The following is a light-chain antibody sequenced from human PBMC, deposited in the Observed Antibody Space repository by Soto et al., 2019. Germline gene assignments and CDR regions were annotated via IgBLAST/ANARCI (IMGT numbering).Light chain of an antibody. Sequence: QSAITQPPSVSGSPGQSITISCTGTSSDVGSYNLVSWYQQHPVKAPKLMIYEGSKWPSGVSNRFSGSKSGNTASLTISGLQAEDEADYYCCSYAGSSTYVFGTGTKVTVL. V-gene: IGLV2-23*01. CDR1: SSDVGSYNL. CDR3: CSYAGSSTYV. CDR2: EGS. J-gene: IGLJ1*01.